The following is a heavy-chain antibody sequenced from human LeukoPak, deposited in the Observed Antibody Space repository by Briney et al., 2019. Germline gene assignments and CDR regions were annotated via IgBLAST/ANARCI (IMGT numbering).Heavy chain of an antibody. CDR1: GFTLTSYS. Sequence: GGSLRLSCAASGFTLTSYSMNWVRQAPGKGLEWVSSISTSGSNTYYADSVRGRFTISRDNAKNSLYLQMNSLRAEDTAVYYCARDYAYDSSGYYYYWGQGTLVTVSS. CDR3: ARDYAYDSSGYYYY. D-gene: IGHD3-22*01. CDR2: ISTSGSNT. J-gene: IGHJ4*02. V-gene: IGHV3-21*01.